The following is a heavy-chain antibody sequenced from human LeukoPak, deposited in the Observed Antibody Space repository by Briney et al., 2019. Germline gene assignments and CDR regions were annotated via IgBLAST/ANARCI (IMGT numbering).Heavy chain of an antibody. D-gene: IGHD3-9*01. J-gene: IGHJ2*01. V-gene: IGHV3-7*01. CDR2: IKQDGSEK. Sequence: PGGSLRLSCAASGVTFSSYWMSWVRQAPGKGLEWVANIKQDGSEKYYVDSVKGRFTIFRDNAKNSLYLQMNSLRAEDTAVYYCARERAVGTILRYFDWLPNHWYFDLWGRGTLVTVSS. CDR3: ARERAVGTILRYFDWLPNHWYFDL. CDR1: GVTFSSYW.